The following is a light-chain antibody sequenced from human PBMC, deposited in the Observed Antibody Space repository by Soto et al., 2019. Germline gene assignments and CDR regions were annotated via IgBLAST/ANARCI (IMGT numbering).Light chain of an antibody. CDR3: QQSFSTPRT. CDR2: AAS. J-gene: IGKJ1*01. Sequence: DIQMTQSPSSLSASVGDRVAITCRASQTISHFLSWYQQKPGKAPKLLIYAASGLQSDVPSRFSAGGSGTDFTLNITSLQPEDFATYFCQQSFSTPRTFGQGTRVEIK. V-gene: IGKV1-39*01. CDR1: QTISHF.